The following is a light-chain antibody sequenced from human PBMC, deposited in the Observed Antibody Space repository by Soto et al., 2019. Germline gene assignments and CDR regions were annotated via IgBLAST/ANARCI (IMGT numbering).Light chain of an antibody. Sequence: EIVMTQSPGTLSLSPGERATLSCRASQSVSTNLAWYQQIPGQAPRLLIYGASTRATGIPARFSGSGSGTEFTLAISSLQSEDFAVYYCQQRSNWPPYTFGQGTKLEIK. CDR1: QSVSTN. CDR2: GAS. CDR3: QQRSNWPPYT. J-gene: IGKJ2*01. V-gene: IGKV3-15*01.